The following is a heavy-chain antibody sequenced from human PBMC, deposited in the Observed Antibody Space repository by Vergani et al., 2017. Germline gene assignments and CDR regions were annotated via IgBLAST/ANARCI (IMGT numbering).Heavy chain of an antibody. CDR2: ISSSSSYT. D-gene: IGHD5-24*01. J-gene: IGHJ6*02. CDR1: GFTFSDYY. CDR3: ARSFVRQGRLQLNYYGMDV. Sequence: QVQLVESGGGLVKPGGSLRLSCAASGFTFSDYYMSWIRPAPGKGLEWVSYISSSSSYTNYADSVKGRFTISRDNAKNSLYLQMNSLRAEDTAVYYCARSFVRQGRLQLNYYGMDVWGQGTTVTVSS. V-gene: IGHV3-11*05.